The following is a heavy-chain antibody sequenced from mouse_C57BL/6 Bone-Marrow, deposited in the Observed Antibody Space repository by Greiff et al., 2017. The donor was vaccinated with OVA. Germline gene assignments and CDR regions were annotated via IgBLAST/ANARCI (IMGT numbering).Heavy chain of an antibody. CDR3: AREDDYDGYWYFDV. CDR2: IYPGGGYT. V-gene: IGHV1-63*01. CDR1: GYTFTNYW. Sequence: VKVVESGAELVRPGTSVKMSCKASGYTFTNYWIGWAKQRPGHGLEWIGDIYPGGGYTNYNEKFKGKATLTADKSSSTAYMQFSSLTSEDSAIYYCAREDDYDGYWYFDVWGTGTTVTVSS. J-gene: IGHJ1*03. D-gene: IGHD2-4*01.